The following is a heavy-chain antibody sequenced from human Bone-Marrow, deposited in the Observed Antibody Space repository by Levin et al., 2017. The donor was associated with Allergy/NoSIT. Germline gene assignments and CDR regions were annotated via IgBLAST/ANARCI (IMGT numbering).Heavy chain of an antibody. D-gene: IGHD2-21*01. CDR3: AREWDCGGASCGYFQY. J-gene: IGHJ1*01. Sequence: GGSLRLSCAASGFSFSSYGMHWVRQAPGKGLEWVAIIWNDGITTFYVDSVKGRFTISRDNSKNTLYLEMNSLRVEDTAVYYCAREWDCGGASCGYFQYWGQGTLVTVSS. CDR2: IWNDGITT. V-gene: IGHV3-33*01. CDR1: GFSFSSYG.